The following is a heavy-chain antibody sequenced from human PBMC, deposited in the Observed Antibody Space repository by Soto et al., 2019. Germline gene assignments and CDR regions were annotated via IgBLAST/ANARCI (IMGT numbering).Heavy chain of an antibody. Sequence: QVQLVQSGAEVKKPGSSVKVSCKASGGTFSSYTISWVRQAPGQGLEWMGRIIPILGIAKYAQKFQGRVTITADKSTSTASMELSSLRSEGTGVYYWAGPPVADVAFDIWGQGTMVTVSS. D-gene: IGHD6-19*01. J-gene: IGHJ3*02. CDR2: IIPILGIA. CDR3: AGPPVADVAFDI. V-gene: IGHV1-69*02. CDR1: GGTFSSYT.